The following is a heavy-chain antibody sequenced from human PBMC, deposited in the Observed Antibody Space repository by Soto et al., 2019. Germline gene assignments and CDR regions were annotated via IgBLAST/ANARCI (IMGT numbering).Heavy chain of an antibody. CDR2: IYYSGST. CDR3: ARGWLADFDY. J-gene: IGHJ4*02. Sequence: SETLSLTCTVSGGSVSSGSYYWSWIRQPPGKGLEWIGYIYYSGSTNYNPSLKSRVTISVDTSKNQFSLKLSSVTAADTAVYYCARGWLADFDYWGQGTPVTVS. CDR1: GGSVSSGSYY. V-gene: IGHV4-61*01. D-gene: IGHD6-19*01.